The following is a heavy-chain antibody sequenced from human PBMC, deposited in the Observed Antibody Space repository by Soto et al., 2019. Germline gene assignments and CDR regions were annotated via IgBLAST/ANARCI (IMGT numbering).Heavy chain of an antibody. D-gene: IGHD6-19*01. CDR1: GGSISSGGYS. CDR3: ARLDSSAHRGAVDY. CDR2: IYYSGST. Sequence: SETLSLTCTVSGGSISSGGYSWSWIRQPPGKGLEWIGSIYYSGSTYYNPSLKSRVTISVDTSKNQFSLKLSSVTAADTAVYYCARLDSSAHRGAVDYWGQGTLVTVSS. V-gene: IGHV4-39*01. J-gene: IGHJ4*02.